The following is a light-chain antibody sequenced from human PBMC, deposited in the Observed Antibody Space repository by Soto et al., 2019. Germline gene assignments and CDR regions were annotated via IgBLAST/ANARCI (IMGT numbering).Light chain of an antibody. CDR1: NSTIGNNY. J-gene: IGLJ1*01. CDR2: DNN. CDR3: GTWDSSLSAYV. Sequence: HSALKRRPPGFSGPGQKVTFPLFGNNSTIGNNYVSWYQQLPGTAPKLLIYDNNKRPSGIPDRFSGSKSGTSATLGITGLQTGDEADYYCGTWDSSLSAYVFGNGTKVTVL. V-gene: IGLV1-51*01.